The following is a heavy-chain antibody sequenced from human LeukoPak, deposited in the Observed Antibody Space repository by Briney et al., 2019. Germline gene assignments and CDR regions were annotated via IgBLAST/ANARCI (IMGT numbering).Heavy chain of an antibody. CDR1: LFNLRSFC. J-gene: IGHJ3*02. V-gene: IGHV3-23*01. D-gene: IGHD6-19*01. CDR3: AKGTSSLNYDAYDS. Sequence: GGSLRVSRAHSLFNLRSFCVNWVRPGPGAGREGVSGISFMISTCSADSVRGRFTISRDNSKNTVYLKKNSLRDDDTAVYYSAKGTSSLNYDAYDSWGKRTLVT. CDR2: ISFMIST.